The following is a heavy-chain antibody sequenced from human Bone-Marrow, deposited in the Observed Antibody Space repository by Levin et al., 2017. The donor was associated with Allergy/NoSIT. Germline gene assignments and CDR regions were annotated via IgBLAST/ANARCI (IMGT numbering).Heavy chain of an antibody. CDR2: FDPEDGDT. CDR1: GYTLTELS. J-gene: IGHJ3*02. CDR3: TRTNKADAFDI. Sequence: VASVKVSCKVSGYTLTELSMHWVRQAPGKGLEWMGGFDPEDGDTIYAQSFQGRVTMTEDTSTDTAYMELSSLTSADTAVYYCTRTNKADAFDIWGQGTVVTVSS. D-gene: IGHD1/OR15-1a*01. V-gene: IGHV1-24*01.